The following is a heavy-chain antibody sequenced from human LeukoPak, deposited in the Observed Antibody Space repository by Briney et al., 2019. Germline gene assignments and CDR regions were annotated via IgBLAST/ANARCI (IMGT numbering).Heavy chain of an antibody. D-gene: IGHD6-13*01. CDR1: GFTFSSYG. CDR3: AKDRSSSWSFDY. Sequence: GGSLRLSCAASGFTFSSYGMHWVRQAPGEGLEWVAVIPYDGSNKYYADSVKGRFTISRDNTKNTLYLQMNSLRAEDTAVYYCAKDRSSSWSFDYWGQGTLVTVSS. J-gene: IGHJ4*02. CDR2: IPYDGSNK. V-gene: IGHV3-30*18.